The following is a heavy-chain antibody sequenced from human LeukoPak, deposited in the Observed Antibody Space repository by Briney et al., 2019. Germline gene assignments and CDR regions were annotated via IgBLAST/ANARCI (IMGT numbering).Heavy chain of an antibody. J-gene: IGHJ5*02. D-gene: IGHD6-19*01. CDR2: ISAYNGIT. V-gene: IGHV1-18*01. CDR3: ARWAGSNWFDP. Sequence: ASVKVSCKASGYTFTSYGLSWVRQAPGQGLEWMGWISAYNGITHYAQKLQGRVTMTTDTSTSTAYMELRSLRSEDTAVYYCARWAGSNWFDPWGQGTLVTVSS. CDR1: GYTFTSYG.